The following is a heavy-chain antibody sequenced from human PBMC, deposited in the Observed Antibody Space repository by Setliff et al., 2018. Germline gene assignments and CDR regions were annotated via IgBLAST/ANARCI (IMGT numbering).Heavy chain of an antibody. CDR1: GGSISDYY. CDR2: IYYGGST. D-gene: IGHD5-18*01. J-gene: IGHJ3*02. V-gene: IGHV4-59*01. Sequence: PSETLSLTCTVSGGSISDYYWSWIRQAPGKGLEWIGYIYYGGSTNYNPSLNSRVAISVDTSESQFSLRLNSVTAADTAVYYCAGPRGYSYGNTNDAFDIWGQGTMVTVSS. CDR3: AGPRGYSYGNTNDAFDI.